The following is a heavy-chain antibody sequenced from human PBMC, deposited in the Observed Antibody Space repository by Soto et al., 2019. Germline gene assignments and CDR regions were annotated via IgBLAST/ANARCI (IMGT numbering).Heavy chain of an antibody. Sequence: PSETLSLTCAVYGGSFSGYYWSWIRQPPGKGLEWIGEIIHSGSTKYNPSLRSRVTISVDTSKNQFSLRLSSVTAADTAVYYCAREYSSSLGYYYGMDVWGQGTTVTVSS. V-gene: IGHV4-34*12. CDR3: AREYSSSLGYYYGMDV. CDR2: IIHSGST. J-gene: IGHJ6*02. D-gene: IGHD6-13*01. CDR1: GGSFSGYY.